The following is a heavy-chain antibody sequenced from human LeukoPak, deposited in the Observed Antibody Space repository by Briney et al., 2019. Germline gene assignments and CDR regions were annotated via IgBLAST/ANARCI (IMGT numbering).Heavy chain of an antibody. CDR3: ARSRGAGPGAYFDY. V-gene: IGHV3-11*03. D-gene: IGHD6-19*01. CDR1: GFTFSDEY. Sequence: GGALRLSCAASGFTFSDEYMSWIRQAPGKGLEWVSYISNSGSYTNYADSVKGRFTVSRDNAKNSLYLQMNSLRAEDTAVYYCARSRGAGPGAYFDYWGQGTLITVSS. CDR2: ISNSGSYT. J-gene: IGHJ4*02.